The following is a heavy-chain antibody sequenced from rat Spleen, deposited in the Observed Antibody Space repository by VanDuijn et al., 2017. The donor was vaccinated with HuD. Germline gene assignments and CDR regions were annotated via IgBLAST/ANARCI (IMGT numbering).Heavy chain of an antibody. J-gene: IGHJ2*01. Sequence: EVQLVESGGGLVLPERSMKLSCAASGFTFSDYYMAWVRQAPKKGLEWVASISYEGSGTYYGDSVKGRFTISRDNAKSTLYLQMNSLRSEDTATYYCASLTGGFDYWGQGVMVTVSS. CDR1: GFTFSDYY. V-gene: IGHV5-22*01. CDR2: ISYEGSGT. CDR3: ASLTGGFDY. D-gene: IGHD1-4*01.